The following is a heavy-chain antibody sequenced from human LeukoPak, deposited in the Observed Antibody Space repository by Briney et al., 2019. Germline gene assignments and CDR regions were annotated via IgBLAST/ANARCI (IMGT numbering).Heavy chain of an antibody. J-gene: IGHJ4*02. D-gene: IGHD3-10*01. CDR2: IKSKSDGGTT. CDR3: TTVTLRPVGL. Sequence: PGGSLSLSCAASGFSFSRVWMRWVHQAPGKGLEWVGRIKSKSDGGTTDYAAPVKGRFTISRDDSKNTLFLQVNSLKIEDTAVYYCTTVTLRPVGLWGQGTLVTVSS. V-gene: IGHV3-15*05. CDR1: GFSFSRVW.